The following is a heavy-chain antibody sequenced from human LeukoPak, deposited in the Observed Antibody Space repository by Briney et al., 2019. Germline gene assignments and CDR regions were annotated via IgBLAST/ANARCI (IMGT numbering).Heavy chain of an antibody. V-gene: IGHV5-51*01. CDR3: ARRYCSGTSCYYFDY. D-gene: IGHD2-2*01. CDR2: IYPGDSVT. Sequence: GESPKISCLGSGYSFTSYWVAWVRQMPGKGLEWMGIIYPGDSVTRYSPSFQGQVTISADKSISTAYLQWSSLKASDTAMYYCARRYCSGTSCYYFDYWGQGTLVTVSS. CDR1: GYSFTSYW. J-gene: IGHJ4*02.